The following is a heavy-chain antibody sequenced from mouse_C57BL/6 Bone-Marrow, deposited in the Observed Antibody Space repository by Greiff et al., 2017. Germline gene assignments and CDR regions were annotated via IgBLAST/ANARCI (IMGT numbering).Heavy chain of an antibody. CDR3: ASVGGDDGLAY. J-gene: IGHJ3*01. CDR2: IWGVGST. Sequence: QVQLKQSGPGLVAPSQSLSITCTVSGFSLTSYGVDWVRQSPGKGLEWLGVIWGVGSTNYNSALKSRLSISKDNSKSQVFLKMNSLQTDDTAMYYCASVGGDDGLAYRGQGNLVNVSS. CDR1: GFSLTSYG. V-gene: IGHV2-6*01. D-gene: IGHD2-2*01.